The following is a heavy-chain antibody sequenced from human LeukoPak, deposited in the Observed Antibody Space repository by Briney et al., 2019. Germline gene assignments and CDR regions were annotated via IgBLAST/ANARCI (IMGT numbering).Heavy chain of an antibody. CDR1: GFTFSDYS. J-gene: IGHJ3*02. CDR3: ARDPIVGATNDAFDI. V-gene: IGHV3-21*01. D-gene: IGHD1-26*01. Sequence: GGSLRLSCPASGFTFSDYSMSWVRQAPGKGLEWVSSISSSSDYIYYADSVKGRFTISRDNARNSLYLQMNSLRAEDTAVYYCARDPIVGATNDAFDIWGQGTMVTVSS. CDR2: ISSSSDYI.